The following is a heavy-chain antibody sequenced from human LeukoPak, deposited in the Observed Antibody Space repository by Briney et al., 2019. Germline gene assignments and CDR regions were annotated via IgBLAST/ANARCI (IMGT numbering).Heavy chain of an antibody. CDR2: MNPNSGNT. CDR1: GYTFTSYD. J-gene: IGHJ4*02. Sequence: ASVKVSCKASGYTFTSYDINWVRQATGQGLEWMGWMNPNSGNTGYAQKFQGRVTMTRNTSISTAYMELSSLRSEDTAVYYCATLDGGNFEYYFDYWGQGTLVTVSS. CDR3: ATLDGGNFEYYFDY. V-gene: IGHV1-8*01. D-gene: IGHD4-23*01.